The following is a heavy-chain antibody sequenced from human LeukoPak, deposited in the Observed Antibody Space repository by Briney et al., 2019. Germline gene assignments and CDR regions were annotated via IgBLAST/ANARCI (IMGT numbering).Heavy chain of an antibody. J-gene: IGHJ5*02. Sequence: PSETLSLTCAVYGESFSGYYWSWIRQPPGKGLEWIGEINHSGSTNYNPSLRSRVTISVDTSKNQFSLKLSSVTAADTAVYYCARRKLRYFDWLSWGWFDPWGQGTLVAVSS. D-gene: IGHD3-9*01. CDR1: GESFSGYY. V-gene: IGHV4-34*01. CDR3: ARRKLRYFDWLSWGWFDP. CDR2: INHSGST.